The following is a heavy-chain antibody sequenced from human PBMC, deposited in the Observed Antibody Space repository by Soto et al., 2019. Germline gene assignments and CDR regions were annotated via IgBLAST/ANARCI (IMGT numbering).Heavy chain of an antibody. V-gene: IGHV5-51*01. Sequence: PGASLKISCKGSGYSFTSYSIGRARQMPGKGKKWMGIIYPGDSDTRYSPSFQGQVTISADKSISTAYLQWSSLKASDTAMYYCARGAPDTAMVTAYYYYYYCMVVWGQGTTVTVSS. CDR1: GYSFTSYS. J-gene: IGHJ6*02. CDR3: ARGAPDTAMVTAYYYYYYCMVV. D-gene: IGHD5-18*01. CDR2: IYPGDSDT.